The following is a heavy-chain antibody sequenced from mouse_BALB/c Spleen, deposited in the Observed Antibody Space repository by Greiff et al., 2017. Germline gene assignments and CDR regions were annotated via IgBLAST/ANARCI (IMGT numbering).Heavy chain of an antibody. D-gene: IGHD1-1*01. CDR2: ISSGSSTI. Sequence: EVQVVESGGGLVQPGGSRKLSCAASGFTFSSFGMHWVRQAPEKGLEWVAYISSGSSTIYYADTVKGRFTISRDNPKNTLFLQMTSLRSEDTAMYYCSRGPDYYGSNSWYFEGWGAGNTVNGAS. CDR3: SRGPDYYGSNSWYFEG. J-gene: IGHJ1*01. CDR1: GFTFSSFG. V-gene: IGHV5-17*02.